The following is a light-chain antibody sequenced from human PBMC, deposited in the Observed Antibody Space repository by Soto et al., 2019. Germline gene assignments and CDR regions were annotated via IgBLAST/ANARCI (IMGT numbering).Light chain of an antibody. V-gene: IGKV3-15*01. CDR1: HSVSSN. CDR2: GAS. CDR3: QQYNNWPPWT. Sequence: EIVMTQSPAALSVSPGERATLSCRASHSVSSNLAWYQQKPGQAPMLLIYGASTRATGIPARFSGSGSVTEFTLTISSLQSEDFAVYYCQQYNNWPPWTFGQGTKVEIK. J-gene: IGKJ1*01.